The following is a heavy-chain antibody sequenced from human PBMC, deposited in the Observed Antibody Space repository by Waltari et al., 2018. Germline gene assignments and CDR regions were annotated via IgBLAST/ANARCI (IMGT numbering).Heavy chain of an antibody. V-gene: IGHV3-30-3*01. CDR2: ISYDGSNK. D-gene: IGHD6-13*01. Sequence: QVQLVESGGGVVQPGRSLRLSCAASGFTFSSYAMHWVRQAPGKGLEWVAVISYDGSNKYYADSVKGRFTISRDNSKNTLYLQMNSLRAEDTAVYYCARDREVGAAAGTRFDPWGQGTLVTVSS. CDR3: ARDREVGAAAGTRFDP. J-gene: IGHJ5*02. CDR1: GFTFSSYA.